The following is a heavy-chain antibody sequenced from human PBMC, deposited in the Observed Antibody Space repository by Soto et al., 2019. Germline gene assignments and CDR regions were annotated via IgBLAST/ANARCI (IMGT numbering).Heavy chain of an antibody. Sequence: QVQLVQSGAEVKKPGASVKVSCKASGYIFTNHYIHWVRQAPGQGLEWMGIINPSGGSTNYLQKFQGRITMPRDTSTSTVYMELSSLRSEDTAVYFCASADYYDSSGFYYDCWGQGSLVTVSS. CDR1: GYIFTNHY. CDR2: INPSGGST. D-gene: IGHD3-22*01. V-gene: IGHV1-46*01. J-gene: IGHJ4*02. CDR3: ASADYYDSSGFYYDC.